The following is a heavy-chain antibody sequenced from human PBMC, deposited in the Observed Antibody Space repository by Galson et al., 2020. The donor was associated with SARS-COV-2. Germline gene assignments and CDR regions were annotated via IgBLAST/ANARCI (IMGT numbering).Heavy chain of an antibody. D-gene: IGHD1-7*01. CDR1: GGSISTYY. CDR3: ARGTGEL. J-gene: IGHJ4*02. CDR2: IYFSGNT. V-gene: IGHV4-59*13. Sequence: SETLSLTCTVSGGSISTYYWSWIRQPPGKGMEWIGYIYFSGNTKYNPSLKSRVTISIDTSKSQFSLKLTSVTAANTAVYYCARGTGELWGQGTLVTVSS.